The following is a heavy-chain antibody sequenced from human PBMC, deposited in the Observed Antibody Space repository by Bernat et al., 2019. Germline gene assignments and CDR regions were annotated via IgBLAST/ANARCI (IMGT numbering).Heavy chain of an antibody. CDR1: GYTFTSYA. CDR3: ARSDQEDIVVVPAAMYNPFDY. Sequence: QVQLVQSGAEVKKPGASVKVSCKASGYTFTSYAMHWVRQAPGQRLEWMGWINAGNGNTKYSQKFQGRVTITRDTSASTAKMELSSLRSEDTAEYYCARSDQEDIVVVPAAMYNPFDYWGQGTLVTVSS. V-gene: IGHV1-3*01. D-gene: IGHD2-2*01. CDR2: INAGNGNT. J-gene: IGHJ4*02.